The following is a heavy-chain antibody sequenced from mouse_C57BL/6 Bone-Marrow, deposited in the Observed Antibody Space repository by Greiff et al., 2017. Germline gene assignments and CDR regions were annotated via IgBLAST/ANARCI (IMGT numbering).Heavy chain of an antibody. J-gene: IGHJ4*01. V-gene: IGHV1-64*01. CDR2: IHPNSGST. CDR3: ARSLGRIHAMDY. CDR1: GYTFTSYW. Sequence: QVQLQQPGAELVKPGASVKLSCKASGYTFTSYWMHWVKQRPGQGLEWIGMIHPNSGSTNYNEKFKSKATMTVDKSSSTAYMQLSSLTSEDSAVYYCARSLGRIHAMDYWGQGTSVTVSS. D-gene: IGHD4-1*01.